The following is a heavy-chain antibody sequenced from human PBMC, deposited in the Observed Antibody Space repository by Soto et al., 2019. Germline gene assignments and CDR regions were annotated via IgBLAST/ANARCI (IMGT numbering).Heavy chain of an antibody. Sequence: QITLKESGPTLVKPTQTLTLTCTFSGLSLSTIGEGVGWIRQPPGKALEWLALIYWDDDKRYSPSLKSRLTITKDTSKNQLVLTIINMDPVYTSTYYCVQSLCVGDCLQSYSSRSYYGLDVWGQGTTVTVSS. V-gene: IGHV2-5*02. D-gene: IGHD2-21*02. CDR2: IYWDDDK. CDR1: GLSLSTIGEG. J-gene: IGHJ6*02. CDR3: VQSLCVGDCLQSYSSRSYYGLDV.